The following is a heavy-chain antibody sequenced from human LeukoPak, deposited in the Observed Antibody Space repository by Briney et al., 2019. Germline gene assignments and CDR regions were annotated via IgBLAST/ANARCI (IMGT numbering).Heavy chain of an antibody. CDR2: ILPSVGTA. CDR1: GGTTSA. J-gene: IGHJ6*03. V-gene: IGHV1-69*06. Sequence: GASVKVSCKASGGTTSAIGWVRQAPGQGLEWMGGILPSVGTAHSSQKFQGRVTITADKSTSTAYMELSSLTSEDTAVYYCARGRLQLSLGADFFYYMDVWGKGTTVIISS. D-gene: IGHD3-16*02. CDR3: ARGRLQLSLGADFFYYMDV.